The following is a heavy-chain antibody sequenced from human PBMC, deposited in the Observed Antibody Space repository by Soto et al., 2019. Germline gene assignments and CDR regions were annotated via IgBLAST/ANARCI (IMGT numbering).Heavy chain of an antibody. CDR2: IFPSGST. CDR3: AREGGRGGPDWYFDL. D-gene: IGHD3-16*01. CDR1: GGSISSGGYS. V-gene: IGHV4-30-2*01. J-gene: IGHJ2*01. Sequence: QLQLQESGSGLVKPSQTLSLTCAVSGGSISSGGYSWSWIRQPPGKGLEWIGYIFPSGSTYYNPSLKSRVTISVDTSKNQFSLKVNSVTAADTAVYFCAREGGRGGPDWYFDLWGRGTLVTVSS.